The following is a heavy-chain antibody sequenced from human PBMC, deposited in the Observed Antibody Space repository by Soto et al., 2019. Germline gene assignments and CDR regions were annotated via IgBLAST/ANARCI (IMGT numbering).Heavy chain of an antibody. CDR1: GYTFTSYD. CDR3: ARGLGFYGDWYDAFDI. J-gene: IGHJ3*02. D-gene: IGHD4-17*01. Sequence: ASVKVSCKASGYTFTSYDINWVRQATGQGLEWMGWMNPNSGNTGYAQKFQGRVTMTRNTSISTAYMELSSLRSEDTAVYYCARGLGFYGDWYDAFDIWGQGTMVTVSS. V-gene: IGHV1-8*01. CDR2: MNPNSGNT.